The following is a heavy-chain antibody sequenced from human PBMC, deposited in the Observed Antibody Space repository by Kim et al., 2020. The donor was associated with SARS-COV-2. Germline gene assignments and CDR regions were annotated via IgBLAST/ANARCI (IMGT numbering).Heavy chain of an antibody. Sequence: ASVKVSCKASGYTFTSYYMHWVRQAPGQGLEWMGIINPSGGSTSYAQKFQGRVTMTRDTSTSTVYMELSSLRSEDTAVYYCARDGGYSYGYLRSPKYNNWFDPWGQGTLVTVSS. CDR3: ARDGGYSYGYLRSPKYNNWFDP. CDR1: GYTFTSYY. J-gene: IGHJ5*02. CDR2: INPSGGST. V-gene: IGHV1-46*01. D-gene: IGHD5-18*01.